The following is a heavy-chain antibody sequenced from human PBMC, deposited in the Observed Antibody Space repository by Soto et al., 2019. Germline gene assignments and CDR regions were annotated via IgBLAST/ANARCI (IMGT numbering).Heavy chain of an antibody. CDR1: GGTFSSYA. V-gene: IGHV1-69*12. D-gene: IGHD3-16*01. CDR2: IIPIFGTA. CDR3: ARHLGGTHYDSGMDV. J-gene: IGHJ6*04. Sequence: QVQLVQSGAEVKKPGSSVKVSCKASGGTFSSYAISWVRQAPGQGLEWMGGIIPIFGTADYAQKFQGRVTITADDFTSPAYVELSSLRSEDTAVYYCARHLGGTHYDSGMDVWGKGTTVTVSS.